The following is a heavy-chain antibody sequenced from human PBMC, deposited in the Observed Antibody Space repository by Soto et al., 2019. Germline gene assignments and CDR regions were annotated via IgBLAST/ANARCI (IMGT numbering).Heavy chain of an antibody. CDR3: ANCPGISSWPHYYSGRDV. J-gene: IGHJ6*02. Sequence: EVQLLESGGGLVQPGGSLRLSCAASGFTFSNYAMSWVRQAPGKGLEWVSGISAGGASPYYADSVKGRFTVSRDNSKNTLHLQMNSLRAEDTAVYYCANCPGISSWPHYYSGRDVWGQGTTVTVSS. D-gene: IGHD6-13*01. CDR1: GFTFSNYA. V-gene: IGHV3-23*01. CDR2: ISAGGASP.